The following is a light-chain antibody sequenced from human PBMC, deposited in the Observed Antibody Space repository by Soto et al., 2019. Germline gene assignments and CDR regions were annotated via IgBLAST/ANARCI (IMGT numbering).Light chain of an antibody. CDR1: QDISNY. J-gene: IGKJ5*01. CDR2: DAS. CDR3: QPYDTRIR. Sequence: RHMTRSRAYFRECVGATVTITLQASQDISNYLNWYQQKPGKDPKLLIYDASNLETGVPSRSSGSGSGTDFTFTISSLQPEDLATYYCQPYDTRIRFGQGTRLEF. V-gene: IGKV1-33*01.